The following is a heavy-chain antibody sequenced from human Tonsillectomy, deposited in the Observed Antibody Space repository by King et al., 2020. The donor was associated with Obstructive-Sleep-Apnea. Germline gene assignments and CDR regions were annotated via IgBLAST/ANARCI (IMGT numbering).Heavy chain of an antibody. CDR3: ARQAYYYDSSGQVRGGMDV. Sequence: QLQESGPGLVKPSETLSLTCTVSGGSISSYYWSWIRQPPGKGLEWIGYIYYSGSTNYNPSLKSRVTISVDTSKNQFSLKLSSVTAADTAVYYCARQAYYYDSSGQVRGGMDVWGQGTTVTVSS. CDR1: GGSISSYY. J-gene: IGHJ6*02. V-gene: IGHV4-59*08. CDR2: IYYSGST. D-gene: IGHD3-22*01.